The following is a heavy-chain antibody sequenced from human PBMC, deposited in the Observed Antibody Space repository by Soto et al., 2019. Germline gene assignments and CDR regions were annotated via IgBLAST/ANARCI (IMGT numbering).Heavy chain of an antibody. CDR1: GGTFSSYA. CDR2: IIPIFGTA. D-gene: IGHD2-2*02. J-gene: IGHJ6*02. Sequence: SVKVSCKASGGTFSSYAISWVRQAPGQGLEWMGGIIPIFGTANYAQKFQGRVTITADESTSTAYMELSSLRSEDTAVYYCARTSHYIHGARYYGMDVWGQGTTVTVSS. CDR3: ARTSHYIHGARYYGMDV. V-gene: IGHV1-69*13.